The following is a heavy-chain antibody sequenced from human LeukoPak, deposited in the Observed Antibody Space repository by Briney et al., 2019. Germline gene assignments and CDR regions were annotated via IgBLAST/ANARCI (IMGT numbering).Heavy chain of an antibody. D-gene: IGHD6-6*01. Sequence: GGSLRLSCAASGFTFSSYAMSWVRQAPGKGLEWVSAISGSGGSTYYADSVKGRFTISRDNSKNTLYLQMNSLRAEDTAVYCCAKAGLVPYYYYMDVWGKGTTVTVSS. J-gene: IGHJ6*03. CDR3: AKAGLVPYYYYMDV. CDR1: GFTFSSYA. V-gene: IGHV3-23*01. CDR2: ISGSGGST.